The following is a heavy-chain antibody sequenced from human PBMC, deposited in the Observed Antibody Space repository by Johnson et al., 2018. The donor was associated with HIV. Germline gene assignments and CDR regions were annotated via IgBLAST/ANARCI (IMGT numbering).Heavy chain of an antibody. J-gene: IGHJ3*02. V-gene: IGHV3-30*04. CDR3: ARGDIGWNDDFAFDI. CDR1: GFTYSSYA. CDR2: ISYDGSNK. Sequence: QLVESGGGVVQPGRSLRLSCVVSGFTYSSYAMHWVRQAPGKWLEWVAVISYDGSNKYYADSVKGRFTISRDNSKNTLYLQMNSLRGEDTAVYYCARGDIGWNDDFAFDIWGQGTMVTVSS. D-gene: IGHD1-1*01.